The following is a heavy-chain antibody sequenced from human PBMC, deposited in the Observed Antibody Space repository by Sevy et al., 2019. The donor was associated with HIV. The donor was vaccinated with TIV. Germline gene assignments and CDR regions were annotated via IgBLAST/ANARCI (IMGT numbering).Heavy chain of an antibody. CDR2: IWHDGKNK. Sequence: GGSLRLSCVASGFTFRNYGMHWVRQAPGKGLEWVAVIWHDGKNKNYAESVKGRFTIFRDNSKNTLYLEMNSLRVEDTAVFYCARDQGKDAPMDVWDQGTTVTVSS. CDR1: GFTFRNYG. CDR3: ARDQGKDAPMDV. V-gene: IGHV3-33*01. D-gene: IGHD6-13*01. J-gene: IGHJ6*02.